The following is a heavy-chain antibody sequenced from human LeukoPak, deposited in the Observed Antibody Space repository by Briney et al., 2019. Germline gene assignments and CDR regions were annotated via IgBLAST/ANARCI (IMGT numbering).Heavy chain of an antibody. V-gene: IGHV1-69*05. D-gene: IGHD2-2*01. CDR3: ARDPRYCSSTSCYGDPDNWFDP. Sequence: SVEVSCKASGGTSSSYAISWVRQAPGQGLEWMGRIIPIFGTANYAQKFQGRVTITTDESTSTAYMELSSLRSEDTAVYYCARDPRYCSSTSCYGDPDNWFDPWGQGTLVTVSS. J-gene: IGHJ5*02. CDR2: IIPIFGTA. CDR1: GGTSSSYA.